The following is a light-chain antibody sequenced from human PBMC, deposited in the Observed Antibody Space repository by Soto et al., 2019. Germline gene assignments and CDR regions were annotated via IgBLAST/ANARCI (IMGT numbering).Light chain of an antibody. Sequence: QSVLTQPPSASGTPGQRVTISCSGNSSNIGSNAVNWYQQLPGTAPKLLIYSNHQRPSGVPDRFSGSKSGTSASLAISGLQSEDEADYFCASWDDSLNGPVLFGGGTQLTVL. CDR2: SNH. V-gene: IGLV1-44*01. CDR1: SSNIGSNA. CDR3: ASWDDSLNGPVL. J-gene: IGLJ2*01.